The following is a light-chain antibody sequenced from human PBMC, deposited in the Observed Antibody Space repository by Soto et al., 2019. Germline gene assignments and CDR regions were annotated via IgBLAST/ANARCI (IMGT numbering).Light chain of an antibody. Sequence: VIFITHSRSLLSSPTLYRFSISCLMSQGISSYLAWYQQKPGKAPELLIYAASTLQSGVPSRFSGSGSGTDFTLTISCLQSEDFATYYCQQYYSFPRTFGQGTKVDIK. CDR3: QQYYSFPRT. J-gene: IGKJ1*01. CDR1: QGISSY. CDR2: AAS. V-gene: IGKV1D-8*01.